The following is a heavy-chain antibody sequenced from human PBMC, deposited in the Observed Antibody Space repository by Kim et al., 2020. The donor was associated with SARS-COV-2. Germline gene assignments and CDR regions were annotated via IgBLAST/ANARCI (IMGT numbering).Heavy chain of an antibody. Sequence: GGSLRLSCAASGFTFSSYDMSWVRQAPGKGLEWVSSISSSGSTIYYADSVKGRFTISRDNAKNSLYLQMNSLRAEDTAVYYCARDVLGFLEWLSNSCMDVWGQGTTVTVSS. J-gene: IGHJ6*02. CDR3: ARDVLGFLEWLSNSCMDV. D-gene: IGHD3-3*01. CDR2: ISSSGSTI. CDR1: GFTFSSYD. V-gene: IGHV3-48*03.